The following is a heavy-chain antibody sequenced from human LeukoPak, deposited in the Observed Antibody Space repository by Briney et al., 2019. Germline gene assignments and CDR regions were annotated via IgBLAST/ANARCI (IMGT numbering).Heavy chain of an antibody. J-gene: IGHJ4*02. CDR3: AKLSSQGSGGSCFDY. D-gene: IGHD2-15*01. Sequence: GGSLRLSCAASGSTFSSYAMSWVRQAPGKGLEWVSAISGSGGSTYYADSVKGRFTISRDNSKNTLYLQMNSLRAEDTAVYYCAKLSSQGSGGSCFDYWGQGTLVTVSS. CDR2: ISGSGGST. V-gene: IGHV3-23*01. CDR1: GSTFSSYA.